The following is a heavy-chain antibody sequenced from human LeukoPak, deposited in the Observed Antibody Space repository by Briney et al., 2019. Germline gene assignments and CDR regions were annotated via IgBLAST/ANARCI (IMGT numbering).Heavy chain of an antibody. Sequence: GGSLRLSCAASGFTFSSYSMNWVRQAPGKGLEWVSYISSSSSTIYYADSVKGRFTISRDNAKNSLYLQMNSLRAEDTAVYYCARGRHTGWFDPWGQGTLVTVSS. J-gene: IGHJ5*02. D-gene: IGHD3-10*01. V-gene: IGHV3-48*04. CDR1: GFTFSSYS. CDR2: ISSSSSTI. CDR3: ARGRHTGWFDP.